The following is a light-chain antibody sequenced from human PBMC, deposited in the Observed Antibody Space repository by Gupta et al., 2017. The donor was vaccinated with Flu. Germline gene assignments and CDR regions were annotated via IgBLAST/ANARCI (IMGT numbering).Light chain of an antibody. CDR3: CSVRSPSTHV. CDR1: SSDIGGYNY. CDR2: EVS. V-gene: IGLV2-14*03. Sequence: QSALTQPASVSGSPGQSITISCTGTSSDIGGYNYVSWYQQHPGKPPKLMIYEVSNRPAGLSNRFSGSKSGNTASLTISGRQAEDEADYYCCSVRSPSTHVFGTGTKVTVL. J-gene: IGLJ1*01.